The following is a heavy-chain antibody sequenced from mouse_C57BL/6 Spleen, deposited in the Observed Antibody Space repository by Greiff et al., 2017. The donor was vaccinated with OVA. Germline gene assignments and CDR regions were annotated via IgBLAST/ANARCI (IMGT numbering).Heavy chain of an antibody. CDR1: GYTFTSYD. CDR2: IYPRDGST. V-gene: IGHV1-85*01. J-gene: IGHJ3*01. D-gene: IGHD2-1*01. CDR3: AIYYGNPWFAY. Sequence: VQRVESGPELVKPGASVKLSCKASGYTFTSYDINWVKQRPGQGLEWIGWIYPRDGSTKYNEKFKGKATLTVDTSSRTAYMELHSLTSEDSAVYFCAIYYGNPWFAYWGQGTLVTVSA.